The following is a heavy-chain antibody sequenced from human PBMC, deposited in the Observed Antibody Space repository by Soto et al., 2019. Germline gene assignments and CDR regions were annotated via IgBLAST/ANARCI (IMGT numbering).Heavy chain of an antibody. CDR1: GGTFSSYA. J-gene: IGHJ4*02. Sequence: SVKVSCKASGGTFSSYAISWVRQAPGQGLEWMGGIIPIFGTANYAQKFQGRVTITADESTSTAYMELSSLRSEDTAEYYCARSMVRGVTLRPYYFDYWGQGTLVTVS. CDR3: ARSMVRGVTLRPYYFDY. V-gene: IGHV1-69*13. D-gene: IGHD3-10*01. CDR2: IIPIFGTA.